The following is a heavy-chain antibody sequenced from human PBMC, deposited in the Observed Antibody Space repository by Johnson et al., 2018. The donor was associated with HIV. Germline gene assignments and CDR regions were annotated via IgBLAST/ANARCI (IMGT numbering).Heavy chain of an antibody. CDR3: AILAGLDYGDSLDAFDI. J-gene: IGHJ3*02. CDR1: GFTVSSYY. V-gene: IGHV3-66*01. D-gene: IGHD4-17*01. Sequence: VQLVESGGGLVQPGGSLRLSCAASGFTVSSYYMSWVRQAPGKGLEWVSVLFSGGSTYYADSVKGRFTISRDNSKNTLYLQMNSLRAEDTAVYYCAILAGLDYGDSLDAFDIWGQGTMVTVSS. CDR2: LFSGGST.